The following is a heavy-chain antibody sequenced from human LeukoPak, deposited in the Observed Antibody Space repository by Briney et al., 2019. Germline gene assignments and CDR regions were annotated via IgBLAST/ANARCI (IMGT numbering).Heavy chain of an antibody. CDR3: TSWGDTTAEYFQR. J-gene: IGHJ1*01. CDR1: GFTFDDYA. CDR2: ISWNSDTI. D-gene: IGHD2-21*02. V-gene: IGHV3-9*01. Sequence: GGSLRLSCVASGFTFDDYAMYWVRQVPGKGLEWVSGISWNSDTIDYVDSVKGRFTISRDNAQNSMYLQMNSLRVEDTAVYYCTSWGDTTAEYFQRWGQGTLVTVSS.